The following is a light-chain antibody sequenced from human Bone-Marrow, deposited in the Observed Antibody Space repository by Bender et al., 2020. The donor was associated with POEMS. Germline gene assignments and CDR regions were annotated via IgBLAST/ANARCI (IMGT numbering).Light chain of an antibody. J-gene: IGLJ2*01. Sequence: SSELTQDPAVSVALGQTITITCQGDSLRNYFASWYQQKPGQAPVLVIFGQNNRPSGIPDRFSGSKSGNTASLTISGLQAEDEADYYCSPYTSDTITALFGGGTNLIVL. CDR1: SLRNYF. V-gene: IGLV3-19*01. CDR3: SPYTSDTITAL. CDR2: GQN.